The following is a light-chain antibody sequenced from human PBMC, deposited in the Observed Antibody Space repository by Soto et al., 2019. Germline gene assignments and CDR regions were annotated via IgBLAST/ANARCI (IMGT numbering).Light chain of an antibody. J-gene: IGKJ1*01. V-gene: IGKV4-1*01. CDR3: QQYYSTPWT. Sequence: DIVMTQSPDSLAVSLGERATINCKSSQSVLYSSNNKNYLAWYQQKPGKPPKLLIYWASTRESGVPDRFSGSGSVTDFTLTISSLQAEDVAVYYCQQYYSTPWTFGQGTKVEIK. CDR1: QSVLYSSNNKNY. CDR2: WAS.